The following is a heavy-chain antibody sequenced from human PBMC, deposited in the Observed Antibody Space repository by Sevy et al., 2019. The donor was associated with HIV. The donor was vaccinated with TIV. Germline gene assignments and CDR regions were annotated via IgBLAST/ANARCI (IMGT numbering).Heavy chain of an antibody. V-gene: IGHV3-48*02. Sequence: QLGGSLRLSCAASEFTFSSYSMNWVRQAPGKELEWVAYISSSSSSIYYVDSVKGLFTISRDNAKNSLYLQMNSLRDEDTAVYYCARGNYDYVQGYMDVWGKGTTVTVSS. CDR1: EFTFSSYS. J-gene: IGHJ6*03. CDR3: ARGNYDYVQGYMDV. CDR2: ISSSSSSI. D-gene: IGHD3-16*01.